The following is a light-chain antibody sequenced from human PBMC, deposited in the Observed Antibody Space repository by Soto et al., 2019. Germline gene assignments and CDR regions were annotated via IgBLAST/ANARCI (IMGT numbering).Light chain of an antibody. V-gene: IGLV1-47*02. CDR2: SNN. Sequence: QPVLTQPPSASGTPGQRVTISCSGSSSNIGSNYVYWYQQLPGTAPKLLIFSNNQRPSGVPDRFSGSKSGTSASLAISGLQAGDEADYYCQSYDSSLSGSYVFGTGTKLTVL. CDR1: SSNIGSNY. CDR3: QSYDSSLSGSYV. J-gene: IGLJ1*01.